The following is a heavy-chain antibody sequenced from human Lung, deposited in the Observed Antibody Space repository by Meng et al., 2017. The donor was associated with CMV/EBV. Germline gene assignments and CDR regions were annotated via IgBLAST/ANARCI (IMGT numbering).Heavy chain of an antibody. D-gene: IGHD4-23*01. Sequence: SETLSLXCSVSGYSIGSGYFWGWIRQPPGKGLEWVGSIYHSGSTYHNPSLKSRVTISADSPRKQFSLKLISVTAADTAAYYCARMGARGGNSLIDYWGQGTXVTVSS. CDR2: IYHSGST. J-gene: IGHJ4*02. CDR1: GYSIGSGYF. V-gene: IGHV4-38-2*02. CDR3: ARMGARGGNSLIDY.